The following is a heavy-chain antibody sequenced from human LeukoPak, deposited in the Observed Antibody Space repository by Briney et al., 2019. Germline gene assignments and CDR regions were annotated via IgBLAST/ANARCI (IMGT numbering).Heavy chain of an antibody. CDR1: DGSLSIGDHF. CDR2: IINSGNT. J-gene: IGHJ4*02. V-gene: IGHV4-30-4*08. Sequence: PSQTLSLTRTVSDGSLSIGDHFWSWIRQPPGKCLEWIVYIINSGNTLYNPSLKSRIGTSEDTAKNQYFLNLNSVTAADTGVYYCARGRGYGYGIDYWGQGTLVTVSS. CDR3: ARGRGYGYGIDY. D-gene: IGHD5-18*01.